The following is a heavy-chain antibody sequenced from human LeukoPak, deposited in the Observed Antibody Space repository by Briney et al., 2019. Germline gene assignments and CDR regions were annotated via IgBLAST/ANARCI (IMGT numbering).Heavy chain of an antibody. V-gene: IGHV3-66*03. D-gene: IGHD3/OR15-3a*01. J-gene: IGHJ5*02. CDR2: IRDSGEA. CDR1: GFRVSDYH. Sequence: PEGSLRLSCAVSGFRVSDYHMSWVRQAPGKGLEWVGLIRDSGEAFYADFARGRFAISRDESENTLYLQMNSLRVEDTAVYFCARDRAANQDWVEFDPWGQGTPVIVSS. CDR3: ARDRAANQDWVEFDP.